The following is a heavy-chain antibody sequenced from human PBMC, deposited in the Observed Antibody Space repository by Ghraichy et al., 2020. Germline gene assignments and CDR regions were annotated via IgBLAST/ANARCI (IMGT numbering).Heavy chain of an antibody. Sequence: SQTLSITCAVYGGSFSGYYWSWIRQPPGKGLEWIGEINHSGSTNYNPSLKSRVTISVDTSKNQFSLKLSSVTAADTAVYYCARVRVGAIRSFDYWGQGTLVTVSS. J-gene: IGHJ4*02. CDR2: INHSGST. V-gene: IGHV4-34*01. CDR3: ARVRVGAIRSFDY. CDR1: GGSFSGYY. D-gene: IGHD1-26*01.